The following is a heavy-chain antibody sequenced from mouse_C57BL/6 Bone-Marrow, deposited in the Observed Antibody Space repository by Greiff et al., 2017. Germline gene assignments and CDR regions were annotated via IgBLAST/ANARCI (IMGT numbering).Heavy chain of an antibody. CDR1: GFNIKDDY. Sequence: EVKLQQSGAELVRPGASVKLSCTASGFNIKDDYMHWVKQRPEQGLAWIGWIDPENGDTEYASKFQGKATVTADTSSNTAYLQLSSLTSEDTAVYYCTNPVVADFDYWGQGTTLTVSS. V-gene: IGHV14-4*01. J-gene: IGHJ2*01. D-gene: IGHD1-1*01. CDR3: TNPVVADFDY. CDR2: IDPENGDT.